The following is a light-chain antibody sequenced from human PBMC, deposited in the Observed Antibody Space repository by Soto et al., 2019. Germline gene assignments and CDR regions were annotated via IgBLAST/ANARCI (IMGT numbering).Light chain of an antibody. J-gene: IGLJ1*01. Sequence: QCALTQDASVSGSPGQSITISCTGTSSDIGTYDLVSWYQQHPGKAPKLMIYEVSKRPSGVSNRFSGSKSGNTASLTISGLQAEDEADYYCCSYAGSPYVFGTGTKVTVL. CDR2: EVS. V-gene: IGLV2-23*02. CDR1: SSDIGTYDL. CDR3: CSYAGSPYV.